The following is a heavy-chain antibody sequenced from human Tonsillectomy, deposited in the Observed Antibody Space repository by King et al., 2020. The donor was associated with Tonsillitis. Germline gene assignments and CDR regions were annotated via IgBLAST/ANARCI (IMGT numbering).Heavy chain of an antibody. V-gene: IGHV3-21*01. CDR2: ISSTTTFI. J-gene: IGHJ5*02. D-gene: IGHD6-13*01. Sequence: VQLVESGGGLVKSGGSLRLSCEASGFTFTTYSMNWIRQAPGKGLEWVASISSTTTFIHYADSLKGRITVSRDNANNSLYLQMNNLRAEDTAVYYCARGLVASGTEWLHPWGQGTLVTVSS. CDR1: GFTFTTYS. CDR3: ARGLVASGTEWLHP.